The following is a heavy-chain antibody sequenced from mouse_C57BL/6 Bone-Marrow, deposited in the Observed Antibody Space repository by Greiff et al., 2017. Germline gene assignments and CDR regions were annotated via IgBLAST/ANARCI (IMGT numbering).Heavy chain of an antibody. Sequence: VQLQQPGAELVKPGASVKLSCKASGYTFTSYWMQWVKQRPGQGLAWIGEIDPSDSYTNYNQKFKGKATLTVDTSSSTAYMQLSSLTSEDSAVYYCAYGNYVGFAYWGQGTLVTVSA. J-gene: IGHJ3*01. CDR2: IDPSDSYT. CDR1: GYTFTSYW. D-gene: IGHD2-1*01. CDR3: AYGNYVGFAY. V-gene: IGHV1-50*01.